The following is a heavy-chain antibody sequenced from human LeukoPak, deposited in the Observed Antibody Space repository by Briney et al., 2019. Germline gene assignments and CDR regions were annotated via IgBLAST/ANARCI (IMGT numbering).Heavy chain of an antibody. J-gene: IGHJ3*02. D-gene: IGHD1-26*01. CDR1: GYAFSNSG. Sequence: ASVKVSCKASGYAFSNSGISWVRQAPGQGLEWMGWISAYNGNTNYAQKLQGRVTMTTDTSTSTAYMELRSLRSDDTAVYYCARYHSGVGAFDIWGQGTMVTVSS. CDR3: ARYHSGVGAFDI. V-gene: IGHV1-18*01. CDR2: ISAYNGNT.